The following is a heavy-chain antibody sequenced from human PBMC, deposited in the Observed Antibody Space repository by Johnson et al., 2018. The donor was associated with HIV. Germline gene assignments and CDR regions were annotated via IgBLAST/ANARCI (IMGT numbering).Heavy chain of an antibody. CDR3: AREGESLLDAFDI. Sequence: VQLVESGGGVVQPGRSLRLSCAASGFTFSSYAMSWVRQAPGKGLEWVSAISGSGGSTYYADSVKGRFTISRDNSKNTLYLQMISLRTEDTAVYYCAREGESLLDAFDIWGQGTMVTVSA. CDR1: GFTFSSYA. D-gene: IGHD3-16*01. J-gene: IGHJ3*02. CDR2: ISGSGGST. V-gene: IGHV3-23*04.